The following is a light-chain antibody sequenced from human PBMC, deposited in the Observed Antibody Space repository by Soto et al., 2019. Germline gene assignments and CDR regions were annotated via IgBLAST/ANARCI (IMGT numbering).Light chain of an antibody. Sequence: QSALIQPPSVSGSPGQSVTISCTGTSSDVGSYDYVSWYQQHPGTVPKPMIYNVNTRPSGVPDRFSGSKSGNTASMTISGLQAEDEADYYCASWEDSLNGWVIGGGTKLTVL. CDR1: SSDVGSYDY. CDR3: ASWEDSLNGWV. CDR2: NVN. J-gene: IGLJ3*02. V-gene: IGLV2-11*01.